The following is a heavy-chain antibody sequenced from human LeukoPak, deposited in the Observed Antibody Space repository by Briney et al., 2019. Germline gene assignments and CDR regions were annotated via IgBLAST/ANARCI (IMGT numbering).Heavy chain of an antibody. Sequence: PGGSLRLSCAASGFSFSDNYMSWVRQAPGKGLEWISYISGNSGYTKYADSVKGRFTIYRDNARKSLYLQMNNVTAEDTAVYYCCRRDWAYWGQGTLVTVSS. CDR2: ISGNSGYT. D-gene: IGHD2-21*01. CDR3: CRRDWAY. J-gene: IGHJ4*02. CDR1: GFSFSDNY. V-gene: IGHV3-11*03.